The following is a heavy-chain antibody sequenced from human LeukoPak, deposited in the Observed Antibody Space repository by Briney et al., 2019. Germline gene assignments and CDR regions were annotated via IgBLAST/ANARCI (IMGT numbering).Heavy chain of an antibody. CDR3: ARDFGTFGEN. CDR1: GGSISSYY. D-gene: IGHD3-10*01. V-gene: IGHV4-59*01. J-gene: IGHJ4*02. CDR2: IYYSGST. Sequence: SETLSLTCTVSGGSISSYYWSWIRQPPGKGLEWIGYIYYSGSTNYNPSLKSRVTISVDTSKNQFSLKLSSVTAADTAVYYCARDFGTFGENWGQGTLVTVSS.